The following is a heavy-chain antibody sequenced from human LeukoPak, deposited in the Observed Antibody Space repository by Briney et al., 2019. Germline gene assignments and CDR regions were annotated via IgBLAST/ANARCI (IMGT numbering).Heavy chain of an antibody. CDR1: GFTFGSYG. J-gene: IGHJ6*03. D-gene: IGHD6-13*01. V-gene: IGHV3-33*01. CDR2: IWYDGSKK. Sequence: PGGSLRLSCAASGFTFGSYGMQWVRQVPGKGLEWVATIWYDGSKKYYADSVKGRFTISRDDSRNTLYPQMDSLRAEDTAVYLCARGRGTLTAGTGYLDVWGKGTTAIVSS. CDR3: ARGRGTLTAGTGYLDV.